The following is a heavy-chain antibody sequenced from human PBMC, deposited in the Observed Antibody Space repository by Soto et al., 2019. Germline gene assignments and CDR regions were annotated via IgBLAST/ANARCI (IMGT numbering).Heavy chain of an antibody. V-gene: IGHV4-34*01. Sequence: SETLSLTCAVYGGSFSGYYWSWIRQPPGKGLEWIGEINHSGSTNYNPSLKSRVTISVDTSKNQFSLKLSSVAAADTAVYYCARGEGDFWSGYYTFTSSCYGTDVMGGVTRVTVSP. D-gene: IGHD3-3*01. CDR1: GGSFSGYY. J-gene: IGHJ6*04. CDR2: INHSGST. CDR3: ARGEGDFWSGYYTFTSSCYGTDV.